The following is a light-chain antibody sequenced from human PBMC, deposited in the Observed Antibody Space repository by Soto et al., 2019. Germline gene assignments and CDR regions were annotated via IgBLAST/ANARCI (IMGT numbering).Light chain of an antibody. V-gene: IGLV2-23*01. CDR2: EGS. Sequence: QSALTQPASVSGSPGQSITISCTGTSSDIGSYNLVSWYQHHPGKAPKLMIYEGSKRPSGVSNRFSGSKSGNTASLTISGLQAEDEADYYCCSYAGSPYVFGTGTKLTVL. CDR1: SSDIGSYNL. J-gene: IGLJ1*01. CDR3: CSYAGSPYV.